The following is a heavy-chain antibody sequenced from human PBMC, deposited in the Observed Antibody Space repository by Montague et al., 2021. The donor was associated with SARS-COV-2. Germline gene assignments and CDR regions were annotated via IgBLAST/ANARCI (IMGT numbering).Heavy chain of an antibody. J-gene: IGHJ6*02. CDR2: IYTRGNT. CDR1: GGSISSGSHY. Sequence: TLSLTCTVAGGSISSGSHYWSWIRQPAGKGLEWFGRIYTRGNTKYXXSLKSRVTISVDTSKNQFSLKLSSVTAADTAVYYCARRIDYYGIDVWGQGTTVTVSS. D-gene: IGHD1-26*01. V-gene: IGHV4-61*02. CDR3: ARRIDYYGIDV.